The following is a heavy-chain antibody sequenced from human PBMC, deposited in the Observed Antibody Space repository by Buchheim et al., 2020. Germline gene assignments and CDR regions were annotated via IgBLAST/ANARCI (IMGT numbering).Heavy chain of an antibody. D-gene: IGHD3-3*02. CDR3: AKDGIRGYSQH. V-gene: IGHV3-23*01. Sequence: EVHLLESGGGLVQPGGSLRLSCAASGFTFSIYAMSWVRQAPGKGLEWVSDISGSGGSTYYADSAKGRFTISSDNPKNTLYLQMNSLRAEDTAVYYCAKDGIRGYSQHWGQGTL. J-gene: IGHJ1*01. CDR2: ISGSGGST. CDR1: GFTFSIYA.